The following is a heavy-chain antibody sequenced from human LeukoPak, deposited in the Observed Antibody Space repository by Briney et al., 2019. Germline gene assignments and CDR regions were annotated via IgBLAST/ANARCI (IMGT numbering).Heavy chain of an antibody. J-gene: IGHJ4*02. V-gene: IGHV3-21*01. Sequence: GGSLRLSCAASGSMFRSYSMNWVRQAPGKGLEWVSGISSSGGFQYYADSVKGRFIISRDNAKNSLYLQMNTLRADDMAVYYCAREGSGSHYADYWGQGTLVIVSS. CDR2: ISSSGGFQ. CDR1: GSMFRSYS. D-gene: IGHD1-26*01. CDR3: AREGSGSHYADY.